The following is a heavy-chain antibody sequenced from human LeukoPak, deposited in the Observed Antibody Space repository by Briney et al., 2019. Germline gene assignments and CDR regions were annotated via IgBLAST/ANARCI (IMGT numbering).Heavy chain of an antibody. J-gene: IGHJ5*02. CDR3: ARAPYCSGGSCYSGFDP. CDR2: ISSSSNYI. Sequence: RAGGSLRLSCAASGFTFSTYSMNWVRQAPGKGLEWVSSISSSSNYIYYADSVKGRFTISRDNAKNSLYLQMNSLRAEDTAVYYCARAPYCSGGSCYSGFDPWGQGTLVTVSS. CDR1: GFTFSTYS. D-gene: IGHD2-15*01. V-gene: IGHV3-21*01.